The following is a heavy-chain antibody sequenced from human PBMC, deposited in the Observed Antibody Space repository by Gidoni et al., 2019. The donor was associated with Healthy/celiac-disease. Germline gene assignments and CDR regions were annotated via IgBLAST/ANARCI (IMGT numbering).Heavy chain of an antibody. V-gene: IGHV3-9*01. CDR1: GCTFDDYA. D-gene: IGHD3-3*01. CDR2: ISWNSGSI. CDR3: AKDWLGDFWSGYLDY. Sequence: EVQRVEPGGGLVQLGGSLRRSCAASGCTFDDYAMHWVRPAPGKGLEWVSGISWNSGSIGYADSVKGRFTISRDNAKNSMYLQMNSLRAEDTALYYCAKDWLGDFWSGYLDYWGQGTLVTVSS. J-gene: IGHJ4*02.